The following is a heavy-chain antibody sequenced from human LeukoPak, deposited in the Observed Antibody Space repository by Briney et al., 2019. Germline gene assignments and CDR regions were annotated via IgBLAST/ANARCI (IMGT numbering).Heavy chain of an antibody. CDR2: MNPNSGNT. D-gene: IGHD6-13*01. CDR3: ARGYIAAAGTGWFDP. CDR1: GYTFTSYD. J-gene: IGHJ5*02. Sequence: EASVKVSCKASGYTFTSYDINWVRQATGQGLERMGWMNPNSGNTGYAQKFQGRVTMTRNTSISTAYMELSSLRSEDTAVYYCARGYIAAAGTGWFDPWGQGTLVTVS. V-gene: IGHV1-8*01.